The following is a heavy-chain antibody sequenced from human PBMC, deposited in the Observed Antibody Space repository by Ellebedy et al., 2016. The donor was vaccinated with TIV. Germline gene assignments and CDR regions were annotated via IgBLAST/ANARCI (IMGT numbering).Heavy chain of an antibody. J-gene: IGHJ4*02. D-gene: IGHD2-8*01. Sequence: GGSLRLSXAASGFTLSTYSMNWVRQAPGKGLEWISYMTSGGTIYYADSVKGRFTISRDNAKNSLYLQMNSVRAEDSAVYYCVRYGVARYFDSWGQGALVTVSS. CDR2: MTSGGTI. CDR1: GFTLSTYS. CDR3: VRYGVARYFDS. V-gene: IGHV3-48*01.